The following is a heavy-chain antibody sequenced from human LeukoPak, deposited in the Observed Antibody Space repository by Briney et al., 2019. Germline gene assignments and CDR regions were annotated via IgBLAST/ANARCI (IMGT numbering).Heavy chain of an antibody. CDR1: GFTFSSCA. CDR2: INNDYTT. D-gene: IGHD6-19*01. CDR3: AKGQTTNGRGWLKPFDY. J-gene: IGHJ4*02. V-gene: IGHV3-23*01. Sequence: GGSLRLSCAASGFTFSSCAMIWVRQPPGKGLEGGSSINNDYTTYNADSVKGRFTISRDKYKNTLYLQMHSLRAEDTALYYCAKGQTTNGRGWLKPFDYWGQGTLVTVSS.